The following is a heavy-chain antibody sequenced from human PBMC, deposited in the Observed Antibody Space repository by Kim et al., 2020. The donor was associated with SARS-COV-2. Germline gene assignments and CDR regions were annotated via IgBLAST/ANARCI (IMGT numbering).Heavy chain of an antibody. CDR1: GGTFSSYA. V-gene: IGHV1-69*13. CDR2: IIPIFGTT. J-gene: IGHJ1*01. CDR3: ARDSGWDAAEYFQH. D-gene: IGHD1-1*01. Sequence: VKVSCKASGGTFSSYAISWVRQAPGQGLEWMGGIIPIFGTTNYAQKFQDRVTITADESTSTAYMELSSLRSEDTAVYYCARDSGWDAAEYFQHWGQGTLVTVSS.